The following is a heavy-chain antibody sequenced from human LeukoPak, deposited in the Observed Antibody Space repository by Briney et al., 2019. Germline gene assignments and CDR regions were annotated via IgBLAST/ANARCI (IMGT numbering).Heavy chain of an antibody. CDR1: GFTFSIYG. CDR3: AKDAWGYDFWSGYYQEYYFDY. J-gene: IGHJ4*02. D-gene: IGHD3-3*01. V-gene: IGHV3-30*18. CDR2: ISYDGSNK. Sequence: GRSLRLSCAASGFTFSIYGMHWVRQAPGKGLESVAVISYDGSNKYYADSVKGRFTISRDNSKNTLYLQMNSLRAEDTAVYYCAKDAWGYDFWSGYYQEYYFDYWGQGTLVTVSS.